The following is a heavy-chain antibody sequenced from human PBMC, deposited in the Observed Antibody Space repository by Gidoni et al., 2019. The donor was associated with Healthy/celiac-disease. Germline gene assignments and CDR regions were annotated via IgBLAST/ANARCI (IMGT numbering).Heavy chain of an antibody. CDR3: AGGTRYGSGSHHDY. Sequence: QVQLVESGGGLVKPGGSLRLSCAASGFTFSDYYMSWIRQAPGKGLEVVSYISSSSSYTNYADSVKGRFTISRDNAKNSLYLQMNSLRAEDTAVYYCAGGTRYGSGSHHDYWGQGTLVTVSS. V-gene: IGHV3-11*05. CDR2: ISSSSSYT. CDR1: GFTFSDYY. D-gene: IGHD3-10*01. J-gene: IGHJ4*02.